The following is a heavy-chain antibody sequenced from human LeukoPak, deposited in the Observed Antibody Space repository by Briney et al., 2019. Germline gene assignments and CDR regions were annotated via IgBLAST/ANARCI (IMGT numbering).Heavy chain of an antibody. Sequence: SETLSLTCAVYGGSFSGYYWSWIRQPPGKGLEWIGEINHSGSTNYNPSLKSRVTISVDTSKNQFSLKLSSATAADTAVYYCARCIAVAGFDYWGQGTLVTVSS. V-gene: IGHV4-34*01. J-gene: IGHJ4*02. CDR2: INHSGST. CDR3: ARCIAVAGFDY. D-gene: IGHD6-19*01. CDR1: GGSFSGYY.